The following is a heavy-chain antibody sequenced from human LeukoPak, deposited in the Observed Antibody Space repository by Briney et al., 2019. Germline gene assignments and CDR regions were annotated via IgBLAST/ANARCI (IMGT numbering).Heavy chain of an antibody. CDR3: AKFRARGAFDI. CDR1: GFTFSTSD. CDR2: ISGSGGTT. Sequence: PGGSLRLSCAASGFTFSTSDMDWVRQAQGTGLEWVSSISGSGGTTFYADSVKGRFTISRDDSKNTLYLQMNSLSPADTAVYYCAKFRARGAFDIWGQGTMVTVSS. J-gene: IGHJ3*02. V-gene: IGHV3-23*01.